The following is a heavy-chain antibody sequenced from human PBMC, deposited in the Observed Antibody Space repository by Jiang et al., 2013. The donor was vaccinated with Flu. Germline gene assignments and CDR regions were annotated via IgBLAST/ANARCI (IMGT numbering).Heavy chain of an antibody. CDR3: ARDSRNRPGRPIVGAPSGAFDI. V-gene: IGHV1-46*01. J-gene: IGHJ3*02. CDR1: GYTFTSYY. Sequence: GAEVKKPGASVKVSCKASGYTFTSYYMHWVRQAPGQGLEWMGIINPSGGSTSYAQKFQGRVTMTRDTSTSTVYMELSSLRSEDTAVYYCARDSRNRPGRPIVGAPSGAFDIWGQGTMVTVSS. D-gene: IGHD1-26*01. CDR2: INPSGGST.